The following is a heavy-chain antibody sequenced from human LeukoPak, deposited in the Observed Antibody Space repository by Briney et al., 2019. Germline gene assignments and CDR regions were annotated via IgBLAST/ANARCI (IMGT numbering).Heavy chain of an antibody. CDR1: GFIVSHNY. Sequence: PGGSPRLSCAASGFIVSHNYMTWVRQAPGKGLEWISVIYIDGTTYYADSVKGRFTISRDNSKNTLYLQMNSLRAEDTAVYYCAKDYYDHYWGQGTLVTVSS. J-gene: IGHJ4*02. CDR2: IYIDGTT. CDR3: AKDYYDHY. V-gene: IGHV3-53*05. D-gene: IGHD3-22*01.